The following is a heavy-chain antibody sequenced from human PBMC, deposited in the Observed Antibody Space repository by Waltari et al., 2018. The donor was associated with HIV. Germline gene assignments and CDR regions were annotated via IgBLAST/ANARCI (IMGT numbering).Heavy chain of an antibody. CDR1: GDTLSNYA. Sequence: VQVVQSGAEVKKPGSSVKVSCQASGDTLSNYAVSWVRQAPGQGLEGMGRINPAIGIAMHTDRFQDRVTINADKATNSAYMELGGLRSEDTALYFCALGRIDDIRSGRENLGGFDPWGPGTLVSVSS. CDR2: INPAIGIA. V-gene: IGHV1-69*04. J-gene: IGHJ5*02. D-gene: IGHD3-3*01. CDR3: ALGRIDDIRSGRENLGGFDP.